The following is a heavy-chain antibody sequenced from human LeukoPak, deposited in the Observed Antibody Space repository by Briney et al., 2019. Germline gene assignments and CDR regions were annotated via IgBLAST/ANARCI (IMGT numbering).Heavy chain of an antibody. CDR2: FDPEDGET. CDR3: ATESNVWGGYRHFGY. Sequence: ASVKVSCKVSGYTLTELSMHWVRQAPGKGLEWMGGFDPEDGETIYAQKFQGRVTMTEDTSTDTAYMELSSLRSEDTAVYYCATESNVWGGYRHFGYWGQGTLVTVSS. J-gene: IGHJ4*02. V-gene: IGHV1-24*01. CDR1: GYTLTELS. D-gene: IGHD3-16*02.